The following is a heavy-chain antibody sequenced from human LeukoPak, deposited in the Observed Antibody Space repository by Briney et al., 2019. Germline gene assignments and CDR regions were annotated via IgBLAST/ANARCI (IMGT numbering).Heavy chain of an antibody. CDR3: AGSITIFGVVIRWGMDV. J-gene: IGHJ6*02. D-gene: IGHD3-3*01. V-gene: IGHV3-48*03. Sequence: GGSLRLSCAASGFTFSSYEMNWVRQAPGKGLEWVSYISSSGSTIYYADSVKGRFTISRDNAKNSLYLQMNSLRAEDTAVYYCAGSITIFGVVIRWGMDVWGQGTTVTVSS. CDR2: ISSSGSTI. CDR1: GFTFSSYE.